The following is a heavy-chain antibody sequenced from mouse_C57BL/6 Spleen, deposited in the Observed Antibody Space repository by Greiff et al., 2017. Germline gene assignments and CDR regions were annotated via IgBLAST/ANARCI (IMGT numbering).Heavy chain of an antibody. CDR1: GFCFNTYA. D-gene: IGHD1-1*01. Sequence: GGGLVQPNGSLNLSCAASGFCFNTYAMHLVRQAPGKGLAWVARIRSKSTNYATYYADSVKDRFTISREDSASMLYLQMNNLKTEDTAMYYCVRRCYGSSRNWYFEVWGTGTTVTVSS. J-gene: IGHJ1*03. CDR3: VRRCYGSSRNWYFEV. CDR2: IRSKSTNYAT. V-gene: IGHV10-1*01.